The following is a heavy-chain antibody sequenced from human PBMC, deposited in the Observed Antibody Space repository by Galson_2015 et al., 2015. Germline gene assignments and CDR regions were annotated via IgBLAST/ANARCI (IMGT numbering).Heavy chain of an antibody. CDR1: GFTFSNAW. D-gene: IGHD3-22*01. Sequence: SLRLSCAASGFTFSNAWMSWVRQAPGKGLEWVGRIKSKTDGGTTDYAAPVKGRFTISRDDSKNTLYLQMSSLKTEDTAVYYRTTEGAYDSRGYYSDYWGQGTLVTVSS. CDR2: IKSKTDGGTT. CDR3: TTEGAYDSRGYYSDY. J-gene: IGHJ4*02. V-gene: IGHV3-15*01.